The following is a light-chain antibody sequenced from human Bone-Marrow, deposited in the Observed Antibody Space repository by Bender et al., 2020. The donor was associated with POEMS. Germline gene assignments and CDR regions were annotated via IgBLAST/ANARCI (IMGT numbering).Light chain of an antibody. CDR3: SSYTSSSFWV. Sequence: QSALTQPASVSGSPGQSITISCTGTSSDVGGYSYVSWYQQYPGKAPKLMIYDVSNRPSGVSNRFSGSKSGNTASLTISGLQAEDEADYYCSSYTSSSFWVFGGGTKLTVL. J-gene: IGLJ3*02. CDR1: SSDVGGYSY. CDR2: DVS. V-gene: IGLV2-14*01.